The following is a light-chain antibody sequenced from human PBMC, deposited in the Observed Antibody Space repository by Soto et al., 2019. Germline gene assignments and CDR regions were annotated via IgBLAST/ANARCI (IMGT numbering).Light chain of an antibody. CDR3: QQYGSSPRT. Sequence: DIVLTQSPATLSLAPEQRGTLSCRASQKISGYLAWYQQKNGQAPRVVIYGASIRATGILDRFSGSGSGTDFTLTISRMEPEDFAVYYCQQYGSSPRTFGQGTQVDIK. CDR1: QKISGY. V-gene: IGKV3-20*01. CDR2: GAS. J-gene: IGKJ1*01.